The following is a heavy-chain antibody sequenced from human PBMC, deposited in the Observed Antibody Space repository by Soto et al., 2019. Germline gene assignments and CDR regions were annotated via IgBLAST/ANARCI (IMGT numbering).Heavy chain of an antibody. V-gene: IGHV4-59*01. D-gene: IGHD1-20*01. Sequence: QVQLQESGPGLVKPSETLSLTCTVSGGSISSYYWSWIRQPPGKGLEWIGYIYYSGITNYNPSLNSRVTISVHTSKNQFSLKLSSLTAADTAVYYCARYKSNYYYGMDVWGQGTTVTVSS. CDR2: IYYSGIT. CDR1: GGSISSYY. J-gene: IGHJ6*02. CDR3: ARYKSNYYYGMDV.